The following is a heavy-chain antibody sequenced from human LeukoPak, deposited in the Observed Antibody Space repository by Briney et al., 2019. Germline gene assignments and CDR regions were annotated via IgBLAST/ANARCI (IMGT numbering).Heavy chain of an antibody. CDR1: GGSFSGYY. CDR3: ARGVGTTWGYYYYGMDV. D-gene: IGHD1-1*01. Sequence: SETLSLTCAVYGGSFSGYYWSWIRQPPGKGLEWIGEINHSGSTNYNPSLKSRVTISVDTSKNQFSLKLSSVTAADTAVYYCARGVGTTWGYYYYGMDVWGQGTTVTVSS. CDR2: INHSGST. V-gene: IGHV4-34*01. J-gene: IGHJ6*02.